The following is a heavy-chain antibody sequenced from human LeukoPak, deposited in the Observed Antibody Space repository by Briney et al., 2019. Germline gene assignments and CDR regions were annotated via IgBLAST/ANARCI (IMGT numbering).Heavy chain of an antibody. CDR2: IYHSGST. Sequence: PSETLSLTCTVSGYSISSGYYWGWIRQPPGKGLEWIGSIYHSGSTYYNPSLKSRVTISVDTSKNQFSLKLSSVTAADTAVYYCARGGSGWYADAFDIWGQGTMVTVSS. CDR3: ARGGSGWYADAFDI. J-gene: IGHJ3*02. CDR1: GYSISSGYY. D-gene: IGHD6-19*01. V-gene: IGHV4-38-2*02.